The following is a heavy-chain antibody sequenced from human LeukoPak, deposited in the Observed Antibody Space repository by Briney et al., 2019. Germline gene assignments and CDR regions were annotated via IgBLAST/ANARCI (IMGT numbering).Heavy chain of an antibody. CDR1: GFTFTNVR. CDR3: TTDMTAPY. V-gene: IGHV3-15*01. CDR2: IKSKTDGGTI. Sequence: GGSLRLSCAASGFTFTNVRMSWVRQAPGKGLEWVGRIKSKTDGGTIDYAAPVKGRFTISRDDSKKTLYLHMNSLKIEDTAVYYCTTDMTAPYWGQGTPVTVS. J-gene: IGHJ4*02. D-gene: IGHD3-16*01.